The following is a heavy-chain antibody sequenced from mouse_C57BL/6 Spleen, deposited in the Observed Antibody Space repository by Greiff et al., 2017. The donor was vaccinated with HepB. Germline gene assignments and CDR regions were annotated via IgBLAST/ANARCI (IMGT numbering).Heavy chain of an antibody. Sequence: QVQLQQSGAELVKPGASVKISCKASGYAFSSYWMNWVKQRPGKGLEWIGQIYPGDGDTNYNGKFKGKATLTADKSSSTAYMQLSSLTSEDSAVYCCARTGGDYYGSYYFDYWGQGTTLTVSS. CDR3: ARTGGDYYGSYYFDY. V-gene: IGHV1-80*01. CDR2: IYPGDGDT. D-gene: IGHD1-1*01. J-gene: IGHJ2*01. CDR1: GYAFSSYW.